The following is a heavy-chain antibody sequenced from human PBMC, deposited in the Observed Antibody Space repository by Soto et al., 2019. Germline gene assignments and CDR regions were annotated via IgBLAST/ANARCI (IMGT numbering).Heavy chain of an antibody. CDR3: AREGTYCSGGSCYSYYYYYYGMDV. CDR2: IWYDGSNK. D-gene: IGHD2-15*01. CDR1: GFTFSSYG. V-gene: IGHV3-33*01. J-gene: IGHJ6*02. Sequence: VGSLRLSCAASGFTFSSYGMHWVRQAPGKGLEWVAVIWYDGSNKYYADSVKGRFTISRDNSKNTLYLQMNSLRAEDTAVYYCAREGTYCSGGSCYSYYYYYYGMDVWGQGTTVTVSS.